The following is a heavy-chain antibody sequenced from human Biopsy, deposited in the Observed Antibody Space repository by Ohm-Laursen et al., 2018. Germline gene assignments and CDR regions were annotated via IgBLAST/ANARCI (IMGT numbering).Heavy chain of an antibody. CDR2: IYSGGST. V-gene: IGHV3-53*01. D-gene: IGHD6-19*01. Sequence: SLRLSCTASGFTVSSNYMSWIRQAPGKGLEWVSVIYSGGSTCYADSVKGRFTISRDNSKNTLYPQMNSLRAEDTAVYYCARSGWPENDAFDIWGQGTMVTVSS. J-gene: IGHJ3*02. CDR1: GFTVSSNY. CDR3: ARSGWPENDAFDI.